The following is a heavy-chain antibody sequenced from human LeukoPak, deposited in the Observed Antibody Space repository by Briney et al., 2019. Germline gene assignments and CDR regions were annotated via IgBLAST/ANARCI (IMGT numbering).Heavy chain of an antibody. J-gene: IGHJ4*02. CDR1: GGSFSGYY. D-gene: IGHD3-10*01. CDR3: ARLYGSGSYYRH. Sequence: SESLSLTCAVYGGSFSGYYRSWIRQPPGKGLEWIGEINHSGSTNYNPSLKSRVTISGDTSKNQFSLKLRSVTAADTAMYNCARLYGSGSYYRHWGQGTLVTVSS. CDR2: INHSGST. V-gene: IGHV4-34*01.